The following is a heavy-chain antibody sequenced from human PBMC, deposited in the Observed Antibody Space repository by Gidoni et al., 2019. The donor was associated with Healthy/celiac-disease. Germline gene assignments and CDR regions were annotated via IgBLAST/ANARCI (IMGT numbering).Heavy chain of an antibody. Sequence: QITLKESGPTLVKLTQTLTLTCTFSGFSLSTTGVGVGWIRQPPGKALEWLALIYWDDDKRYSPSLKSRLTIAKDTSKNQVVLTMTNMDPVDTATYYCAHSGGYYYVPLRRIYWYFDLWGRGTLVTVSS. V-gene: IGHV2-5*02. CDR3: AHSGGYYYVPLRRIYWYFDL. CDR1: GFSLSTTGVG. D-gene: IGHD3-10*02. CDR2: IYWDDDK. J-gene: IGHJ2*01.